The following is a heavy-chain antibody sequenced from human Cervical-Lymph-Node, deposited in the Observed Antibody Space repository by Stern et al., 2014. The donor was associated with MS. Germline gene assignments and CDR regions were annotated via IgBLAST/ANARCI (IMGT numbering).Heavy chain of an antibody. CDR2: IIPLFGTA. CDR3: ARDSPIFPKPLKGEIDY. D-gene: IGHD3-16*01. CDR1: GGTFSNDA. J-gene: IGHJ4*02. V-gene: IGHV1-69*01. Sequence: QVQLVQSGAEVKKPGSSVKVSCKASGGTFSNDAINWVRQAPGQGLEWMGGIIPLFGTASYAQKFQDTVSITAAQSHKTAFLEVSRLTSEDTAVYYCARDSPIFPKPLKGEIDYWGQGTLVTVSS.